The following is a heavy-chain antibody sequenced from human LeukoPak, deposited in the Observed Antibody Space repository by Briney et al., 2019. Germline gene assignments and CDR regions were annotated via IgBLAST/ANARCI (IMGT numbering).Heavy chain of an antibody. V-gene: IGHV1-2*02. CDR1: GCTFTGYY. CDR3: ARDTCSGGSCLSWFAP. D-gene: IGHD2-15*01. Sequence: ASVKVSCKASGCTFTGYYMHWVRQAPGQGLEWMGWINPNSGGTNYAQKFQGRVTMTRDTSISTAYMELSRLRSDDTAVYYCARDTCSGGSCLSWFAPWGKETLVTVSS. J-gene: IGHJ5*02. CDR2: INPNSGGT.